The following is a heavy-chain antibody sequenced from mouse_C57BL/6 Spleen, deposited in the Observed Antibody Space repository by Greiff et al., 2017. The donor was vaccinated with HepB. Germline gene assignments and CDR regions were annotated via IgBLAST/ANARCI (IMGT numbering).Heavy chain of an antibody. Sequence: VQLQQSGAELARPGASVKLSCKASGYTFTSYGISWVKQRTGQGLEWIGEIYPRSGNTYYNEKFKGKATLTADQSSSTAYMELRSLTSEDSAVEFCARRGEPYTGGSYVGAMDYWGQGTSVTVSS. CDR2: IYPRSGNT. J-gene: IGHJ4*01. D-gene: IGHD1-1*02. CDR1: GYTFTSYG. CDR3: ARRGEPYTGGSYVGAMDY. V-gene: IGHV1-81*01.